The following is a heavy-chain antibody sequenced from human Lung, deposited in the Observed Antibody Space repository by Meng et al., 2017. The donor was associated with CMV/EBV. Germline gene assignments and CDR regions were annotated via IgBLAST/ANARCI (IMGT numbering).Heavy chain of an antibody. V-gene: IGHV1-69*10. CDR3: ARGGTVVPAAIRGRGWFDP. CDR1: GGTFSSYA. Sequence: SXXVSXKASGGTFSSYAISWVRQAPGQGLEWMGGIIPILGIANYAQKFQGRVTITADKSTSTAYMELSSLRSEDTAVYYCARGGTVVPAAIRGRGWFDPWGHGTXVTGAS. D-gene: IGHD2-2*02. CDR2: IIPILGIA. J-gene: IGHJ5*02.